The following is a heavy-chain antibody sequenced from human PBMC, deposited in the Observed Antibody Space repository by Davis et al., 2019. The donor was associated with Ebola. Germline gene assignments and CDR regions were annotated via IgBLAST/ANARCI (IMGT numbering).Heavy chain of an antibody. CDR1: GFTFSDYY. CDR2: ISSSGSTI. CDR3: TTDLVYYDSSGYPYDY. V-gene: IGHV3-11*01. Sequence: GGSLRLSCAASGFTFSDYYMSWIRQAPGKGLEWVSYISSSGSTIYYADSVKGRFTISRDNAKNSLYLQMNSLRAEDTAVYYCTTDLVYYDSSGYPYDYWGQGTLVTVSS. D-gene: IGHD3-22*01. J-gene: IGHJ4*02.